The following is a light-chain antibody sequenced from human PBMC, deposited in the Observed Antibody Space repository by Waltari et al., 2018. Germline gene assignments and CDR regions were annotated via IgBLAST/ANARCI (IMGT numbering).Light chain of an antibody. CDR2: AAS. CDR3: QQSYSTPWA. Sequence: DIQMTQSPSSLSASVGDRVTITCRASQSTSSYLNWYQQKPGKAPKLLIYAASSLQSGIPSRFSGSGSGTDFTLTISSLQPEDVATYYCQQSYSTPWAFCQWTKVESK. CDR1: QSTSSY. J-gene: IGKJ1*01. V-gene: IGKV1-39*01.